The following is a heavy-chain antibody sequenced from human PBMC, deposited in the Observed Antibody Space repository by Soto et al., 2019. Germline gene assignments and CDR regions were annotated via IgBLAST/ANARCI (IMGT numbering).Heavy chain of an antibody. J-gene: IGHJ6*02. D-gene: IGHD2-21*01. Sequence: ASVKVSCKASGYTFTSYGISWVRQAPGQGLEWMGWISAYNGNTNIAQKLQGRVTFTTDASTGTVYMELKSLTSGDTAVYYCAQGNAVMGHYVMSVWGQGTTVTVSS. CDR1: GYTFTSYG. CDR2: ISAYNGNT. CDR3: AQGNAVMGHYVMSV. V-gene: IGHV1-18*01.